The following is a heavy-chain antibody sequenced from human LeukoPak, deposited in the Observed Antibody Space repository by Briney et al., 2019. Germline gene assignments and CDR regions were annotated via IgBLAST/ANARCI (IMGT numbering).Heavy chain of an antibody. Sequence: GGSLRLPCAASGFTFSSYAMSWVRQAPGKGLEWVSGISGSGGSTYYADSDSVKGRFTISRDNSKNTLYLQMNSLRAEDTAVYYCAKDLGRYYDILTGYYRIDAFDIWGQGTMVTVSS. CDR3: AKDLGRYYDILTGYYRIDAFDI. CDR1: GFTFSSYA. D-gene: IGHD3-9*01. V-gene: IGHV3-23*01. CDR2: ISGSGGST. J-gene: IGHJ3*02.